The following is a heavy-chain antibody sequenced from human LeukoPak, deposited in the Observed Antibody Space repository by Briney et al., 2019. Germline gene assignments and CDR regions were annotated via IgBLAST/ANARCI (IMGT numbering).Heavy chain of an antibody. CDR3: ARIYSRTNLYYFEY. V-gene: IGHV5-51*01. Sequence: GESLKISCKGFGHSFSDYWIGWVRQMPGKGLEWMGIIYPGDSDTRYSPSFQGQVTISADKSISTAFLQWSSLKASDTAMYYCARIYSRTNLYYFEYWGQGTLVTVSS. D-gene: IGHD6-13*01. CDR2: IYPGDSDT. CDR1: GHSFSDYW. J-gene: IGHJ4*02.